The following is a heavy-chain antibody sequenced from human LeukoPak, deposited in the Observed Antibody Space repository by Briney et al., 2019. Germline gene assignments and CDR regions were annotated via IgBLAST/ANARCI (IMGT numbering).Heavy chain of an antibody. V-gene: IGHV3-48*01. D-gene: IGHD5-24*01. CDR1: GFTFSSYS. CDR2: ISSSSSTI. CDR3: ARGPRWGGEMATIFCY. Sequence: GGSLRLSCAASGFTFSSYSMNWVRQAPGKGLEWVSYISSSSSTIYYADSVKGRFTISRDNAKNSLYLQMNSLRAEDTAVYYCARGPRWGGEMATIFCYWGQGTLVTVSS. J-gene: IGHJ4*02.